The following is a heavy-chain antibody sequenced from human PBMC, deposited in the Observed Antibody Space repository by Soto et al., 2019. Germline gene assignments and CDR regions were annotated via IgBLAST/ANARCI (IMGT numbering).Heavy chain of an antibody. D-gene: IGHD2-21*02. Sequence: QVQLQESGPGLVKPSETLSLTCTVSGDSVSSDSYYWSWIRQPPGKGLEWIGYIYYSGSTKYNPSLKSRVTISVDTSKNQFSLKLSSVTAADTAVYYCARDHGWGVVTPKWDNWFDSWGQGTLVTVSS. V-gene: IGHV4-61*01. J-gene: IGHJ5*01. CDR2: IYYSGST. CDR1: GDSVSSDSYY. CDR3: ARDHGWGVVTPKWDNWFDS.